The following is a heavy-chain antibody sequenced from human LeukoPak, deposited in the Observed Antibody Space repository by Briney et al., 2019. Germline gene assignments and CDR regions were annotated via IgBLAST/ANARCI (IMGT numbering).Heavy chain of an antibody. CDR3: ARDRETEDWAYYFNY. J-gene: IGHJ4*02. CDR2: IKPHSGDT. V-gene: IGHV1-2*02. D-gene: IGHD3-9*01. CDR1: GYTFTDYY. Sequence: ASVKVSCKASGYTFTDYYLHWVRQAPGQGLEWMGWIKPHSGDTNYPQKFQGRVTMTRDTSISTAYMELSRLTSDDTATYYCARDRETEDWAYYFNYWGQGTQITVSS.